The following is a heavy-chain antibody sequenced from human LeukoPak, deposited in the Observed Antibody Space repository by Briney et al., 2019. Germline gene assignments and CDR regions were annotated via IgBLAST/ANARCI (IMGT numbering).Heavy chain of an antibody. CDR1: GFTFSSYW. V-gene: IGHV3-7*01. CDR3: ARDSGYCTNGVCYTDYYFDY. CDR2: IKQDGSEK. J-gene: IGHJ4*02. Sequence: GGSLRLSCAASGFTFSSYWMSWVRQAPGKGLEWVATIKQDGSEKYYVDSVKGRFTISRDNAKNSLYLQMNSLRAEDTAVYYCARDSGYCTNGVCYTDYYFDYWGQGTLVTVSS. D-gene: IGHD2-8*01.